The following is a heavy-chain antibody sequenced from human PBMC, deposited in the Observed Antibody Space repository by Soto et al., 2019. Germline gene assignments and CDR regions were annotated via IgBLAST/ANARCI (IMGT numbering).Heavy chain of an antibody. V-gene: IGHV3-66*01. Sequence: EVQLVESGGGLVQPGGSLRLSCAASGFTVSSNYMSWVRQAPGKGLEWVSVIYSGGSTYYADSVKGRFTISRDNSKNTLYLKMNSLRAEDTAVYYCASARVTMVRGVIVPPDYWGQGTLVTVSS. CDR2: IYSGGST. CDR3: ASARVTMVRGVIVPPDY. D-gene: IGHD3-10*01. J-gene: IGHJ4*02. CDR1: GFTVSSNY.